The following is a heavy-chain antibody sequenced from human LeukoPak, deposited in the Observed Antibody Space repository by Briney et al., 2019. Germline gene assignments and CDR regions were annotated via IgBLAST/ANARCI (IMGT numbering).Heavy chain of an antibody. CDR2: ISSSSSYI. CDR3: ARDPTGLGYCSSTSCVGLQYYYYGMDV. V-gene: IGHV3-21*01. J-gene: IGHJ6*02. Sequence: GGSLRLSCAASGFTFSSYSMNWVRQAPGKGLEWVSSISSSSSYIYYADSVKGRFTISRDNAKNSLYLQMNSLRAEDTAVYYCARDPTGLGYCSSTSCVGLQYYYYGMDVWGQGTTVTVSS. CDR1: GFTFSSYS. D-gene: IGHD2-2*01.